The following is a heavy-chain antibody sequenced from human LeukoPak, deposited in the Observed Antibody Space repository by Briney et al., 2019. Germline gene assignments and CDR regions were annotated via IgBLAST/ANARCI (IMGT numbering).Heavy chain of an antibody. CDR2: IYSGGST. J-gene: IGHJ4*02. Sequence: GGSLRLSCAASGFTVSSKYMSWVRQAPGKGLEWVSVIYSGGSTYYADSVKGRFTISRDNSKNTVYLQMNSLRAEDTAVYYCARESRRDGYKFDYWGQGTLVTVSS. CDR1: GFTVSSKY. D-gene: IGHD5-24*01. V-gene: IGHV3-66*01. CDR3: ARESRRDGYKFDY.